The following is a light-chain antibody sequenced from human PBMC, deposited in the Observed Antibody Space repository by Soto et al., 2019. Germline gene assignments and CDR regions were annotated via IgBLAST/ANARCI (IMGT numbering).Light chain of an antibody. Sequence: EIAMKQSPATLSVSAGERAALSGRASQRVRSNVAWYQQKPGQAPTLLIYGASTRATGIPARFSGSGSGTEFTFSISSLQSEDFAVYYCQQYNDWPPTFGQGTKVDIK. J-gene: IGKJ1*01. CDR2: GAS. V-gene: IGKV3-15*01. CDR1: QRVRSN. CDR3: QQYNDWPPT.